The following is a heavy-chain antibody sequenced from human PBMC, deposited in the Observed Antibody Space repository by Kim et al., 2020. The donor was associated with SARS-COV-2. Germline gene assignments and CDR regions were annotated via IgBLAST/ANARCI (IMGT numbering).Heavy chain of an antibody. Sequence: GGSLRLSCVASAFTFSSYEMNWVRQAPGKGLEWVSCIRSGGSGIYYADSVKGRFTISRDNAKNSLYLQMNSLRVEDTAIYYCARWRVVEIGTGPFDDWGQGILVTVSS. J-gene: IGHJ4*02. D-gene: IGHD2-2*01. CDR3: ARWRVVEIGTGPFDD. V-gene: IGHV3-48*03. CDR1: AFTFSSYE. CDR2: IRSGGSGI.